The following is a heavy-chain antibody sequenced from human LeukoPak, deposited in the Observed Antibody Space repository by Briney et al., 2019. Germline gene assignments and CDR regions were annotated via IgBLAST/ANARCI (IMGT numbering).Heavy chain of an antibody. CDR1: GCSISSYY. CDR3: ASIPGY. V-gene: IGHV4-59*01. CDR2: IYYSGST. Sequence: SETLSLTCAVSGCSISSYYWSWLRPPPGKGLEWIGYIYYSGSTNYNPSLKSRVTISVDTSKNQFSLKLSSVTAADTAVYYCASIPGYWGQGTLVTVSS. J-gene: IGHJ4*02. D-gene: IGHD2-2*02.